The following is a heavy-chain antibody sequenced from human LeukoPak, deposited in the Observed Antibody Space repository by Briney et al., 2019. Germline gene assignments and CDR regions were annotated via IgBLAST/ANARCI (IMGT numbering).Heavy chain of an antibody. CDR1: GGSFSGYH. Sequence: SETLSLTCAVYGGSFSGYHWTWIRQPPGKGLEWSGEINHSGSANYSPSLKSRVTISVDTSKNQFSLKVPSVTAADTAVYYCARRAWYYDILNGYRGGTDVWGQGTTVTVSS. V-gene: IGHV4-34*01. CDR3: ARRAWYYDILNGYRGGTDV. J-gene: IGHJ6*02. CDR2: INHSGSA. D-gene: IGHD3-9*01.